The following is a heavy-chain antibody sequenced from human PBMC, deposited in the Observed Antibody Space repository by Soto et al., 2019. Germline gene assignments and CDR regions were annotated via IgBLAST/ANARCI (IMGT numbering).Heavy chain of an antibody. V-gene: IGHV3-23*01. CDR3: AKDITYDSGAYDS. CDR2: ISGGGNPT. J-gene: IGHJ4*02. CDR1: GFTFSRFG. D-gene: IGHD3-22*01. Sequence: EVQLLASGGGLVQPGGSLRLSCAASGFTFSRFGMSWLRQAPGKGLEWVSGISGGGNPTYYSDSVKGRFTISRDSAKNTLYLQMNSLRTEDTAVYYCAKDITYDSGAYDSWGQGTLVTVSS.